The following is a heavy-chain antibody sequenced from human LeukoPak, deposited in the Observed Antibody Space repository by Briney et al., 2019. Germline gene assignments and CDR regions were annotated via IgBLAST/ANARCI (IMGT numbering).Heavy chain of an antibody. CDR2: IHQSGSA. CDR3: SGSDPGFYFDP. D-gene: IGHD5-12*01. Sequence: SETLSLTCTVSGGSISSGAYSWSWIRQPPGKGLEWIGYIHQSGSAYYNPSLKSRVTLSVDRSKNQFSLRLTSVTAADTAVYYCSGSDPGFYFDPWGQGTLVTVSS. V-gene: IGHV4-30-2*01. J-gene: IGHJ5*02. CDR1: GGSISSGAYS.